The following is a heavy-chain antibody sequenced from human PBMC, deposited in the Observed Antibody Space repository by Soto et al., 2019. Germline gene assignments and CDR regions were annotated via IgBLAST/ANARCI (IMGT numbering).Heavy chain of an antibody. Sequence: YSASPRSTFGRYDLPWLSQAPRHLLEWVAVISYDGSNKYYADSVKGRFTISRDNSKNTLYLQMNSLRAEDTAVYYCAKDCSSTSCYTGYGMDVWGQGTTVTVSS. V-gene: IGHV3-30*18. CDR1: RSTFGRYD. J-gene: IGHJ6*02. CDR2: ISYDGSNK. D-gene: IGHD2-2*02. CDR3: AKDCSSTSCYTGYGMDV.